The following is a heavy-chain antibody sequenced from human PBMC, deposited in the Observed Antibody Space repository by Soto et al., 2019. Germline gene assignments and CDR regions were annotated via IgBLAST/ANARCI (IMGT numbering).Heavy chain of an antibody. D-gene: IGHD6-6*01. CDR2: ISVSAFSGST. V-gene: IGHV3-23*01. Sequence: EVQLLESGGGLVQPGGSLRLSCAASGFTFSDHAMSWVRQALGKGLEWVSAISVSAFSGSTHYAHSVKGRFTISRDNSMNALFLQMNSLRSEDTALYFFRLSSSSRPDFAYRMDVWGQGTTVTVSS. J-gene: IGHJ6*02. CDR3: RLSSSSRPDFAYRMDV. CDR1: GFTFSDHA.